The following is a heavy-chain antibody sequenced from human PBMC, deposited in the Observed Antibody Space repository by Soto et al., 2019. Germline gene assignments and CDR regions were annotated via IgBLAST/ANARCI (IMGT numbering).Heavy chain of an antibody. CDR2: IYWDDDR. J-gene: IGHJ5*02. D-gene: IGHD2-15*01. CDR1: GFSLSTSGVA. CDR3: AHMVPIEGHFDP. Sequence: QITLKESGPTLVKPTQTLTLTCSFSGFSLSTSGVAVGWIRQPPGKALEWLAVIYWDDDRRYSPSLKSRLTITKDTSKNQVVLTMTNRDPVDTATYYWAHMVPIEGHFDPWGQGTLVTVSS. V-gene: IGHV2-5*02.